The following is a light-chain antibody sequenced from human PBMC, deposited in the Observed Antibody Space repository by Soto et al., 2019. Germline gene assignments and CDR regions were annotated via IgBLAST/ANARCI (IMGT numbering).Light chain of an antibody. J-gene: IGLJ2*01. Sequence: QSVLTQPASVSGSPGQSITISCTGTSSDVGGSDYVSWYQQLPGKAPKLIISDVSIRPSGVSNRFSGSKSGNTASLTISGRQAEDEGYYYCISATTRSTSHVVVGGGTKLTVL. CDR2: DVS. V-gene: IGLV2-14*03. CDR3: ISATTRSTSHVV. CDR1: SSDVGGSDY.